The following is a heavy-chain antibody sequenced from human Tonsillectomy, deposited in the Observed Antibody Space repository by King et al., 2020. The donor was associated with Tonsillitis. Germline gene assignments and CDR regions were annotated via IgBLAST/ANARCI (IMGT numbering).Heavy chain of an antibody. J-gene: IGHJ6*02. V-gene: IGHV3-23*04. CDR1: GFIVSSDY. CDR2: ISGSGGST. D-gene: IGHD5-12*01. Sequence: VQLVESGGGLIQPGGSLRLSCAASGFIVSSDYMNWVRQAPGKGLEWVSSISGSGGSTYNAYSVKGRFTISRDNSKNTLYLQMNSLRAEDTAVYYCAKSGGYDLYYYYGMDVWGQGTTVTVSS. CDR3: AKSGGYDLYYYYGMDV.